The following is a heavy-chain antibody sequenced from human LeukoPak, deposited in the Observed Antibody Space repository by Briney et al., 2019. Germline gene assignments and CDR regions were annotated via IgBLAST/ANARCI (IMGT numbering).Heavy chain of an antibody. D-gene: IGHD6-13*01. J-gene: IGHJ6*02. CDR3: ARLSRIATAGAYSYHSLGI. CDR2: VYYTGSS. Sequence: SETLSLTCTVSGGSINDHAWCWIRQPPGRGLEWIGCVYYTGSSEYNASLKSRLTISTDTSNNQLSLKVTSVTAADTAIYSCARLSRIATAGAYSYHSLGIWGQGTTVTVSS. CDR1: GGSINDHA. V-gene: IGHV4-59*11.